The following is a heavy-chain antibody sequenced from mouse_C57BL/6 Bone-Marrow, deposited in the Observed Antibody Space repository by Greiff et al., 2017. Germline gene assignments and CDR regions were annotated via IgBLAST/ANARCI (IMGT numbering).Heavy chain of an antibody. J-gene: IGHJ3*01. CDR2: INPNNGGI. V-gene: IGHV1-26*01. D-gene: IGHD2-2*01. CDR1: GYTFTDYY. CDR3: AREVTTRFAY. Sequence: EVQLQQSGPELVKPGASVKISCKASGYTFTDYYMYWVKQSHGKSLEWIGDINPNNGGISYNQKVKGKVTFTVDNSSTTVYMELRSLTSKDSAVYYCAREVTTRFAYWGQGTLVTVSA.